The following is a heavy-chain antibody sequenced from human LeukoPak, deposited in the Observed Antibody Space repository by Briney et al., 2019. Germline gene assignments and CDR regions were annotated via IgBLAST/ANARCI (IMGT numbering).Heavy chain of an antibody. CDR2: IYYSGST. J-gene: IGHJ4*02. CDR3: ARLIVVVPAAIRYFDY. D-gene: IGHD2-2*01. V-gene: IGHV4-39*01. CDR1: GGSISSSSYY. Sequence: PSETLSLTCAVSGGSISSSSYYWGWIRQPPGKGLEWIGSIYYSGSTYYNPSLKSRVTISVDTSKNQFSLKLSSVTAADTAVYYCARLIVVVPAAIRYFDYWGQGTLVTVSS.